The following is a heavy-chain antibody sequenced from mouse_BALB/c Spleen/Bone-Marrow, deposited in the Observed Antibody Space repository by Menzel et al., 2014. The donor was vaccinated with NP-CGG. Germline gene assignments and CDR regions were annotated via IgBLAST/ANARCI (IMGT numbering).Heavy chain of an antibody. CDR3: ARSGSSSGYFDY. CDR1: GFTFSSFG. CDR2: ISRGSTTI. J-gene: IGHJ2*01. D-gene: IGHD1-1*01. Sequence: EVTLVEPGGGLVQPGGTRKLSCAASGFTFSSFGMHWVRQAPEKRLEWVAYISRGSTTIFYADTVMGRFTIPRDNPKNTLFLQMPSLRSEDTAMYYCARSGSSSGYFDYWGQGTTLTVSS. V-gene: IGHV5-17*02.